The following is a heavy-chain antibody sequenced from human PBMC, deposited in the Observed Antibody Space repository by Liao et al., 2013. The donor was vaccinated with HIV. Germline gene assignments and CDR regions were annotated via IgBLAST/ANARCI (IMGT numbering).Heavy chain of an antibody. D-gene: IGHD3-10*01. Sequence: QLQLQESGSGLVKPSQTLSLTCAVSGDSISSNDYSWNWIRQPPGKGLEWIGYIYHSGTTFHNPSLKSRVTISVDRSKNQFSLKLNSVTAADTAVYYCARGSTLLRGRFDPWAEEPVGHRLL. CDR2: IYHSGTT. V-gene: IGHV4-30-2*01. CDR3: ARGSTLLRGRFDP. J-gene: IGHJ5*02. CDR1: GDSISSNDYS.